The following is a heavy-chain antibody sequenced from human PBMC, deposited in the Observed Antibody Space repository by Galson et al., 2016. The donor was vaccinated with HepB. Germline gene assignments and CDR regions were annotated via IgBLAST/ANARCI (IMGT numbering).Heavy chain of an antibody. D-gene: IGHD2-15*01. CDR2: ISGSGTNT. CDR3: AKDLTVTLHWFDH. Sequence: SLRLSCAASGFTFSSYAMSWVRQAPGKGLEWVSLISGSGTNTYYADSVKGRFTISRDNSRNTLYLQMNSLRAEDTAVYYCAKDLTVTLHWFDHWGQGTLVTVSS. CDR1: GFTFSSYA. V-gene: IGHV3-23*01. J-gene: IGHJ5*02.